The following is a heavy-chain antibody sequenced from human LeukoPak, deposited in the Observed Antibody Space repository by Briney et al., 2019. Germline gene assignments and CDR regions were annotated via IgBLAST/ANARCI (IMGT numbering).Heavy chain of an antibody. CDR3: ASFSEYNYDSSGYYPFDY. CDR1: GFTFSSYS. V-gene: IGHV3-21*01. Sequence: GGSLRLSCAASGFTFSSYSMNWVRQAPGKGLEWVSTISSSSSYIYYADSVKGRFTISRDNAKNSLYLQMNSLRAEDTAVYYCASFSEYNYDSSGYYPFDYWGQGTLVTVSS. CDR2: ISSSSSYI. D-gene: IGHD3-22*01. J-gene: IGHJ4*02.